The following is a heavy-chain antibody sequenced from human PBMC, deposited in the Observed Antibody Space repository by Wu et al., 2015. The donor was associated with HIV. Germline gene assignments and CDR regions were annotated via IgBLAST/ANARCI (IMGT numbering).Heavy chain of an antibody. Sequence: QVQLVQSGAEVKKPGASVMVSCKASGYIFVNYGLSWVRQAPGRRPEWLGWSSPKNGYAESVQKFQGRLTMTTDTSTNTAYVELRSLRFEDTAVYYCTTLRGGYYAGSDIPAAFDIWGQGTMVTVSP. CDR3: TTLRGGYYAGSDIPAAFDI. D-gene: IGHD3-10*01. J-gene: IGHJ3*02. CDR1: GYIFVNYG. CDR2: SSPKNGYA. V-gene: IGHV1-18*04.